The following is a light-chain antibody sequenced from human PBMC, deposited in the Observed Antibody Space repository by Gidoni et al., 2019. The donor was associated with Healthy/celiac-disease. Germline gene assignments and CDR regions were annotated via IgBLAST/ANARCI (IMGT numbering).Light chain of an antibody. Sequence: DIQMTHSPSFLSASVGDRVTITCRASQSISSYLNWYQQKPGKAPKLLIYAASSLQSGVPSRCSGSGAGTDFTLTISSLQPEDFATYYCQQSYSTPLFFXPXTKVDIK. V-gene: IGKV1-39*01. CDR3: QQSYSTPLF. CDR2: AAS. J-gene: IGKJ3*01. CDR1: QSISSY.